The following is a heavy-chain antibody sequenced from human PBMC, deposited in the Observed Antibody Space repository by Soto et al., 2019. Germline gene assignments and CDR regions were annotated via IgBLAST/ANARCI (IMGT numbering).Heavy chain of an antibody. Sequence: SEILSLTCAVYGGSFRGYYWSWIRQPPGKGLEWIGEINHSGSTNYNPSLKSRVTISVDTSKNQFSLKLSSVTAADTAVYYCATSLAARRGGYYYYGMDVWGQGTTVTVSS. CDR2: INHSGST. J-gene: IGHJ6*02. V-gene: IGHV4-34*01. CDR3: ATSLAARRGGYYYYGMDV. D-gene: IGHD6-6*01. CDR1: GGSFRGYY.